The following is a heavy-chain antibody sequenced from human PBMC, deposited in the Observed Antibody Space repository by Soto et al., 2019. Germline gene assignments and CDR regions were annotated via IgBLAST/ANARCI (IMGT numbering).Heavy chain of an antibody. Sequence: QIQLVQSGPEVKKPGASVKVSCKASGYTFINYAISWVRQAPGQGLEWMGWISTYKGNTSYAQTLQGRVTMTTDTSTSTAYMELRSLRSDDTAVYYCARVEATTDAFDIWGQGTMVTVSS. V-gene: IGHV1-18*01. D-gene: IGHD1-1*01. CDR3: ARVEATTDAFDI. CDR2: ISTYKGNT. J-gene: IGHJ3*02. CDR1: GYTFINYA.